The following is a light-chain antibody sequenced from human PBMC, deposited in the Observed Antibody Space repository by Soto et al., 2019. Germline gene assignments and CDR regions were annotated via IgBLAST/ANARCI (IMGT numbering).Light chain of an antibody. V-gene: IGKV3-15*01. J-gene: IGKJ1*01. CDR1: QSVSSK. Sequence: EIVIKHSPATVSVSPGEGATLSCRASQSVSSKLAWYQQKPGQAPRLLIYGASTRATGIPARFSGSGSGTEFTLIISGLQSEDSAVYYCQQYNSLLWTFGQGTKVDIK. CDR2: GAS. CDR3: QQYNSLLWT.